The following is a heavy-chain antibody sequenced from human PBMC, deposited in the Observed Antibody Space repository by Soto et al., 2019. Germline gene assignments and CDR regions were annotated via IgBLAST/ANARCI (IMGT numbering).Heavy chain of an antibody. J-gene: IGHJ6*02. V-gene: IGHV4-61*01. Sequence: SDTLSLTCTVSGGSVRSVNQDWNWIRQPPGKGLEWIGYISYSGSTKYNPSLKSRITISRDTSKNQFSLKMSSVTAGDTAVYYCARDLVVAGGTYYYAMHVWGQGTTVTVSS. D-gene: IGHD2-15*01. CDR3: ARDLVVAGGTYYYAMHV. CDR2: ISYSGST. CDR1: GGSVRSVNQD.